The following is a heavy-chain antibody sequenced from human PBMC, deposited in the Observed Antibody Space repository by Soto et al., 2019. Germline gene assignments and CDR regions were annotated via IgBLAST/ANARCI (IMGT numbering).Heavy chain of an antibody. V-gene: IGHV1-18*01. J-gene: IGHJ4*02. Sequence: ASVKVSCKASGYTFTSYAMHWVRQAPGQRLEWMGWISAYNGNTNYAQKLQGRVTMTTDTSTSTAYMELRSLRSDDTAVYYCARGARASIAAPGWYYFDYWGQGTLVTVSS. CDR2: ISAYNGNT. CDR1: GYTFTSYA. D-gene: IGHD6-6*01. CDR3: ARGARASIAAPGWYYFDY.